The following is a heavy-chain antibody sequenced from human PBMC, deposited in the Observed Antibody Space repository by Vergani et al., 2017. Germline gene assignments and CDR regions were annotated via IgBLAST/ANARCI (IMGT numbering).Heavy chain of an antibody. CDR1: GFTFSNLW. CDR3: ARSPHXYTYGGYISQFDP. V-gene: IGHV3-7*01. D-gene: IGHD5-18*01. Sequence: EVQLVASGGGLVQRGGSLRLSCEASGFTFSNLWMTWVRQAPGKGLEWVANIKYDGSKKNYVDSVKGRFTISRDNAKNSLYLQMNNLRVEDTAVYFCARSPHXYTYGGYISQFDPWGQGTLVTVSS. J-gene: IGHJ5*02. CDR2: IKYDGSKK.